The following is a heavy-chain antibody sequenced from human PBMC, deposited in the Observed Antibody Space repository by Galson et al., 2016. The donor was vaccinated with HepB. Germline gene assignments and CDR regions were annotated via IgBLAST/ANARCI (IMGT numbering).Heavy chain of an antibody. J-gene: IGHJ4*02. V-gene: IGHV3-33*01. Sequence: SLRLSCAASGFSFSSHGMNWVRQAPGKGLEWVAIIWYDGVNKNYAESVKGRFTISRDNSKNTEYLQMNSLRAEDTAVYYGAREWQWLDGIDYWGQGTLVTVSS. CDR1: GFSFSSHG. CDR3: AREWQWLDGIDY. D-gene: IGHD6-19*01. CDR2: IWYDGVNK.